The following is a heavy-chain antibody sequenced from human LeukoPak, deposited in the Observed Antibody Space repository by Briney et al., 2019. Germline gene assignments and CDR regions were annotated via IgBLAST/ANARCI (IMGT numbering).Heavy chain of an antibody. V-gene: IGHV4-34*01. CDR2: INHSGST. D-gene: IGHD3-22*01. CDR1: GGSISSADYH. J-gene: IGHJ4*02. CDR3: ARGMFYYDSSGSYY. Sequence: PSETLSLTCTVSGGSISSADYHWSWIRQPPGKGLEWIGEINHSGSTNYNPSLKSRVTISVDTSKNQFSLKLSSVTAADTAVYYCARGMFYYDSSGSYYWGQGTLVTVSS.